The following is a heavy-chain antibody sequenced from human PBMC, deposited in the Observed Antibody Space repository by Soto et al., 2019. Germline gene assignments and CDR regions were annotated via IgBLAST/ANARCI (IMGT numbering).Heavy chain of an antibody. CDR3: ARKPIYRQLVAFDY. D-gene: IGHD6-6*01. Sequence: ASVKVSCKASGYTFTSYGISWVRQAPGQGLEWMGWISAYNGNTNYAQKFQGRVTITRDTSASTAYMELSSLRSEDTAVYYCARKPIYRQLVAFDYWGQGTLVTVSS. V-gene: IGHV1-18*01. J-gene: IGHJ4*02. CDR1: GYTFTSYG. CDR2: ISAYNGNT.